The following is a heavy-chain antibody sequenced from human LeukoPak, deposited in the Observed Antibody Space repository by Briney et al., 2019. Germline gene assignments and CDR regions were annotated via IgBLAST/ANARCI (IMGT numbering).Heavy chain of an antibody. CDR1: GFTFSSYA. J-gene: IGHJ4*02. Sequence: GGSLRLSCAASGFTFSSYAMSWVRQAPGKGLVWVSRINEDGSTTNYADSVKGRSTIFRDNARNTLYLQMNSLRAEDTAVYYCVRDLGGRSGHWGQGTLVTVSS. CDR3: VRDLGGRSGH. D-gene: IGHD1-26*01. CDR2: INEDGSTT. V-gene: IGHV3-74*01.